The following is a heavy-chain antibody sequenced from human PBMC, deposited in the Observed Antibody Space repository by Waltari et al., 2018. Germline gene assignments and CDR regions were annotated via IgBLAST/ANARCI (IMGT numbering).Heavy chain of an antibody. V-gene: IGHV3-7*01. D-gene: IGHD2-15*01. J-gene: IGHJ4*02. Sequence: EVQLVESGGNLVQPGGSLRLSCVASGFTFSNYYMMWVRQAPGKGLWWVANINGDGSAKNYMDSGRGRFTISRDNAKNSVYMQLNSLGDDDTAVYYCVRDGLIHAADYWGQGTLVSVSS. CDR3: VRDGLIHAADY. CDR1: GFTFSNYY. CDR2: INGDGSAK.